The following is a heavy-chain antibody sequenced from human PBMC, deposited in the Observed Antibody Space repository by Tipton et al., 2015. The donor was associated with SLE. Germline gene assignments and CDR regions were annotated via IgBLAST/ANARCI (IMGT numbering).Heavy chain of an antibody. D-gene: IGHD3-22*01. V-gene: IGHV4-31*03. CDR3: ARGTAEAYYDSSGLGYFDY. Sequence: TLSLTCTVSGGSISSADYYWNWVRHHPGKGLEWIGYIYYSGNTYYNPSLKSRLTISPDTSKNHFSLRLSSVTAADTAVYYCARGTAEAYYDSSGLGYFDYWGQGTLVTVSS. CDR1: GGSISSADYY. CDR2: IYYSGNT. J-gene: IGHJ4*02.